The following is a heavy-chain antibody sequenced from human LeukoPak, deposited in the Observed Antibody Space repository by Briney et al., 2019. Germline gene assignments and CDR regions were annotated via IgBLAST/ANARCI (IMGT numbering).Heavy chain of an antibody. J-gene: IGHJ5*01. CDR3: VKDPRDTYGTNWFVS. V-gene: IGHV3-23*01. D-gene: IGHD2-21*01. CDR2: ISGTGGAT. Sequence: GGSLRLSCVASGFSFGNYAMSWVRQAPGEGLQWVSRISGTGGATWYAGFARDRFTIYRDNSKKTLYLQMSGLRVEDTAMYYCVKDPRDTYGTNWFVSWGQGTILIVSS. CDR1: GFSFGNYA.